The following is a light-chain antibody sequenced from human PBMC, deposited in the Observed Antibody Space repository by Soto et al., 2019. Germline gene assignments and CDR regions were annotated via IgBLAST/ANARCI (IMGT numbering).Light chain of an antibody. V-gene: IGKV1D-13*01. CDR2: DAS. J-gene: IGKJ1*01. Sequence: AIQLTQSPSSLSASVGDRVTITCRASQGISSALAWYQQKPGKAPKLLIYDASSLESGVPSRFSGSGSGTDFTLTIISLQPEDFATYYCQQFNNYPQRGQWTFGQGTKVEIK. CDR1: QGISSA. CDR3: QQFNNYPQRGQWT.